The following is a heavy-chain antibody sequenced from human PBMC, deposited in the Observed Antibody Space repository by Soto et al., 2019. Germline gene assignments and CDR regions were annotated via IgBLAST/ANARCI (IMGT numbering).Heavy chain of an antibody. CDR2: TYYRSKWYN. D-gene: IGHD6-13*01. CDR3: AREPIPLHGGDPNSSSWYIYYGMDV. J-gene: IGHJ6*02. CDR1: GDSVSSNSAA. Sequence: PSQTLSLTCAISGDSVSSNSAAWNWIRQSPSRGLEWLGRTYYRSKWYNDYAVSVKSRITINPDTSKNQFSLQLNSVTPEDTAVYYCAREPIPLHGGDPNSSSWYIYYGMDVWGRGTTVTVSS. V-gene: IGHV6-1*01.